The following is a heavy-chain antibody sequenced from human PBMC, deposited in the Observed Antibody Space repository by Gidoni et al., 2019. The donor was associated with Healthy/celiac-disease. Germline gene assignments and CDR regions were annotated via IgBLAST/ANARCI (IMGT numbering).Heavy chain of an antibody. CDR2: IDPSDSYT. Sequence: EVQLVQSGAEVKKPGESLRISCKGSGYSFTSYWISWVRQMPGKGLEWMGRIDPSDSYTNYSPSFQGHVTISADKSISTADLQWSSLKASDTAMYYCARLRYFDWLSADDAFDIWGQGTMVTVSS. V-gene: IGHV5-10-1*01. CDR1: GYSFTSYW. D-gene: IGHD3-9*01. CDR3: ARLRYFDWLSADDAFDI. J-gene: IGHJ3*02.